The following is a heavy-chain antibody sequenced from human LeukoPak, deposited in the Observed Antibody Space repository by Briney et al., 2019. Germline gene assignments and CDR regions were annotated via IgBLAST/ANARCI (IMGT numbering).Heavy chain of an antibody. CDR1: GFTFRSYW. D-gene: IGHD1-1*01. CDR2: IKQDGSEK. J-gene: IGHJ5*02. CDR3: ARTTGALPFDL. V-gene: IGHV3-7*01. Sequence: GGSLRLSCVASGFTFRSYWMRWVRQAPGKGMEWVANIKQDGSEKYYVDSVKGRFTISRDNAENSVYLEMNSLRAEDMAVYHCARTTGALPFDLWGQGTLVTVSP.